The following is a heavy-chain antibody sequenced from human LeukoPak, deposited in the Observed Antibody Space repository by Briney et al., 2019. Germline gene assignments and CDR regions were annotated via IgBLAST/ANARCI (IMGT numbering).Heavy chain of an antibody. CDR3: ARDQYYYDSSGYRDAFDI. D-gene: IGHD3-22*01. Sequence: ASAKVSCKASGYTFTGYYMHWVRQAPGQGLEWMGWINPNSGGTNYAQKFQGRVTMTRDTSISTAYMELSRLRSDDTAVYYCARDQYYYDSSGYRDAFDIWGQGTMVTVSS. CDR2: INPNSGGT. J-gene: IGHJ3*02. V-gene: IGHV1-2*02. CDR1: GYTFTGYY.